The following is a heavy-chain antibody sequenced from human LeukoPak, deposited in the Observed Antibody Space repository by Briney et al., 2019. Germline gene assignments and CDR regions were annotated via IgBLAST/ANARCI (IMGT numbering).Heavy chain of an antibody. CDR2: INHSGST. V-gene: IGHV4-34*01. J-gene: IGHJ5*02. CDR3: ASIAVAGQRVKRYNWFDP. Sequence: SETLSLTCAAYGGSFSGYYWSWIRQPPGKGLEWIGEINHSGSTNYNPSLKSRVTISVDTSKNQFSLKLSSVTAADTAVYYCASIAVAGQRVKRYNWFDPWGQGTLVTVSS. CDR1: GGSFSGYY. D-gene: IGHD6-19*01.